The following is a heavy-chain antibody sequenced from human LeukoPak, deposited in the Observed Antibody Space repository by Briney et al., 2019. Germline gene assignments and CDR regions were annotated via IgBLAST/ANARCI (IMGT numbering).Heavy chain of an antibody. CDR3: QLWFGELLWDGIDY. CDR1: GGSISDTSYY. D-gene: IGHD3-10*01. CDR2: IYYSGST. J-gene: IGHJ4*02. Sequence: SETLSLTCTVSGGSISDTSYYWGWIRQPPGKGLEWIGSIYYSGSTYYNPSLKSRVTISVDTSKNQFSLKLSSVTAADTAVYYCQLWFGELLWDGIDYWGQGTLVTVSS. V-gene: IGHV4-39*01.